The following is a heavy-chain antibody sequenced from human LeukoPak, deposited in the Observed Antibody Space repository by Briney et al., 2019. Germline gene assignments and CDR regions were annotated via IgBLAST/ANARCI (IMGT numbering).Heavy chain of an antibody. CDR2: ISGSGGST. CDR3: AKDVNTFMVRGVITFDY. D-gene: IGHD3-10*01. CDR1: GFTFSSYA. Sequence: GGSLRLSCAASGFTFSSYAMSWVRQVPGKGLEWISAISGSGGSTYYADSVKGRFTISRDNSKNTLYLQMNSLRAEDTAVYYCAKDVNTFMVRGVITFDYWGQGTLVTVSS. V-gene: IGHV3-23*01. J-gene: IGHJ4*02.